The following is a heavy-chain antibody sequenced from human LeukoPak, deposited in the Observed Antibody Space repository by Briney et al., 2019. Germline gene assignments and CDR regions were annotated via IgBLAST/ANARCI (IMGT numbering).Heavy chain of an antibody. CDR1: GGSIGSSNW. Sequence: SSETLSLTCAVSGGSIGSSNWWSWVRQPPGKGLEWIGQIYHSGSTNYNPSLRSRAPISVDKSKNQFSLRLSSVTAADTAVYYCARDWGSMIRGDHTLDYWGQGTLVTVSS. CDR3: ARDWGSMIRGDHTLDY. CDR2: IYHSGST. D-gene: IGHD3-10*01. V-gene: IGHV4-4*02. J-gene: IGHJ4*02.